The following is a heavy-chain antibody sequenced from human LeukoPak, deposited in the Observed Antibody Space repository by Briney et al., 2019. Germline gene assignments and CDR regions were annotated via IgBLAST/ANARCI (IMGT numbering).Heavy chain of an antibody. J-gene: IGHJ4*02. D-gene: IGHD3-22*01. CDR3: AKGSGGGYYDSSGYYDY. CDR2: ISGSGGST. Sequence: GGSLRLSCAASGFTFSSYAMSWVRQAPGKGLEWVSAISGSGGSTYYADSVKGRFTIPRDNSKNTLYLQMNSLRAEDTAVYYCAKGSGGGYYDSSGYYDYWGQGTLVTVSP. V-gene: IGHV3-23*01. CDR1: GFTFSSYA.